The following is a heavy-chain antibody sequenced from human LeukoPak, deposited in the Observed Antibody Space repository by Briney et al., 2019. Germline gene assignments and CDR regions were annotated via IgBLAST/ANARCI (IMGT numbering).Heavy chain of an antibody. J-gene: IGHJ5*02. CDR1: GFTFSSYS. V-gene: IGHV3-21*01. Sequence: GGSLRLSCAASGFTFSSYSMNWVRQAPGKGLEWVSSISTSSIYIYYADSVKGRFTISRDNARKSLFLHMNSLRAEDTAVYYCARGADGVSSNSRGWFDPWGQGTLVTVSS. CDR3: ARGADGVSSNSRGWFDP. D-gene: IGHD2-15*01. CDR2: ISTSSIYI.